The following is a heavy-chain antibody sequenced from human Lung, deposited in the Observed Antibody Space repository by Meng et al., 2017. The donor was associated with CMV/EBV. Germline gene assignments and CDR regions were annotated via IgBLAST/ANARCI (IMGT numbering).Heavy chain of an antibody. CDR1: GYIFTKYG. V-gene: IGHV1-18*01. CDR3: ARDAGTIAVYGIGDY. D-gene: IGHD6-19*01. Sequence: ASXXVSXKASGYIFTKYGVNWMRQAPGQGPEWMGWISAYNGDTMYAPKVQGRVTMTTDTSTSTAYMELRGLRSDDTAVYYCARDAGTIAVYGIGDYWGQGXLVISSS. J-gene: IGHJ4*02. CDR2: ISAYNGDT.